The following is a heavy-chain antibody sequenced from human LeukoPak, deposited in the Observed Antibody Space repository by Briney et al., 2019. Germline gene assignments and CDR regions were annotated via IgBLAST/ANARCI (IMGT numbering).Heavy chain of an antibody. Sequence: PGGSLRLSCAASGFTFSSYAMSWVRQAPGKGLEWVSAISGSGGSTYYADSVKGRFTISRDNSKNTPYLQMNRLRAEDTAVYYRAKDTPVAYYYDSSGYPGDVWRKGTTVTVSS. J-gene: IGHJ6*04. D-gene: IGHD3-22*01. CDR1: GFTFSSYA. CDR3: AKDTPVAYYYDSSGYPGDV. V-gene: IGHV3-23*01. CDR2: ISGSGGST.